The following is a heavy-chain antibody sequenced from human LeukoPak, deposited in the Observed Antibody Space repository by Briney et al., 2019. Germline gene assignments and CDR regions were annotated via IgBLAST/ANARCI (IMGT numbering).Heavy chain of an antibody. CDR1: GGTFSSYA. D-gene: IGHD2-15*01. J-gene: IGHJ4*02. Sequence: GASVKVSCKASGGTFSSYAISWVRQAPGQGLEWMGGIIPIFGTANYAQKFQGRVTITADESTSTAYMELSSLRSEDTAVYYCARDTHKCGGSCYSFDYWGQGTLVAVSS. CDR2: IIPIFGTA. V-gene: IGHV1-69*13. CDR3: ARDTHKCGGSCYSFDY.